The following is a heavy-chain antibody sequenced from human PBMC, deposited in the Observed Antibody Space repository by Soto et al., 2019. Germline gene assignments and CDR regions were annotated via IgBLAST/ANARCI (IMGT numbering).Heavy chain of an antibody. J-gene: IGHJ6*03. V-gene: IGHV1-8*01. CDR2: MNPNSGNT. D-gene: IGHD3-9*01. CDR3: ARGSMYTYYDILTSYYSSMDYYYYYMDV. Sequence: ASMKVSCKASGYTFTSYDINWVRQATGQGLEWMGWMNPNSGNTGYAQKFQGRVTMTRNTSISTAYMELSSLRSEDTAVYYCARGSMYTYYDILTSYYSSMDYYYYYMDVWGKGTTVTVSS. CDR1: GYTFTSYD.